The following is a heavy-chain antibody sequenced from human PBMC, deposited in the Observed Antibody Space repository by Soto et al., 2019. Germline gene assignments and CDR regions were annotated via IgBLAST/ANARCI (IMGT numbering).Heavy chain of an antibody. CDR1: GFTFSSYS. J-gene: IGHJ5*02. Sequence: PGGSLRLSCAASGFTFSSYSMNWIRQAPGKGLEWVSSISSSSSYIYYADSVKGRFTISRDNAKSSLYLQMISLRAEDTAVYYCARGSGSYYWNWFDPWGQGTLVTVSS. D-gene: IGHD1-26*01. V-gene: IGHV3-21*01. CDR2: ISSSSSYI. CDR3: ARGSGSYYWNWFDP.